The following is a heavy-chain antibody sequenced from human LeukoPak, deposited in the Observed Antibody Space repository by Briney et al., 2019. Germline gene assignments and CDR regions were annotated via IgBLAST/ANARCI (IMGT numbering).Heavy chain of an antibody. CDR2: IYHSGST. CDR1: GGSINTPNYY. V-gene: IGHV4-39*07. Sequence: SETLSLTCTVSGGSINTPNYYWGWIRQTPGKGLEWIGSIYHSGSTYYNPSLKSRVTISVDTSKNQFSLKLSSVTAADTAVYYCASEGSGSYPHFDYWGQGTLVTVSS. D-gene: IGHD1-26*01. CDR3: ASEGSGSYPHFDY. J-gene: IGHJ4*02.